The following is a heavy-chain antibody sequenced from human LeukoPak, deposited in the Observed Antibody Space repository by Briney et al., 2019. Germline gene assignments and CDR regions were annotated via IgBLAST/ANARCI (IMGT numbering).Heavy chain of an antibody. Sequence: ASVKVSCKASGYTFTSYDVNWVRQATGQGLEWMGWMNPNSGNTGFAQKFQGRVTMTTNTSISTAYMELSSQTSDDTAVYYCARGLRRGVYWFDPWGQGTLVTVSS. J-gene: IGHJ5*02. CDR3: ARGLRRGVYWFDP. V-gene: IGHV1-8*01. D-gene: IGHD3-10*01. CDR1: GYTFTSYD. CDR2: MNPNSGNT.